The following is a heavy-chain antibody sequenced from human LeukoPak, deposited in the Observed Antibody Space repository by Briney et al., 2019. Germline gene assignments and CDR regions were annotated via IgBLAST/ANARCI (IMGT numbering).Heavy chain of an antibody. CDR1: GFTFSSYG. J-gene: IGHJ4*02. D-gene: IGHD2-8*01. Sequence: PGRSLRLSCAASGFTFSSYGMHWARQAPGKGLEWVAVISYDGSNKYYADSVKGRFTISRDNSKNTLYLQMNSLRAEDTAVYYCAKDSGGYGVRWSDYWGQGTLVTVSS. CDR3: AKDSGGYGVRWSDY. CDR2: ISYDGSNK. V-gene: IGHV3-30*18.